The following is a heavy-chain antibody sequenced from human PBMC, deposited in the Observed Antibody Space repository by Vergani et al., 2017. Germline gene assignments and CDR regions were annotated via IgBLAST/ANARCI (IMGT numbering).Heavy chain of an antibody. CDR3: ARARTVTTWGVCAFDI. CDR2: IKQDGSEK. V-gene: IGHV3-7*01. CDR1: GFTFSSYW. D-gene: IGHD4-17*01. J-gene: IGHJ3*02. Sequence: EVQLVESGGGLVQPGGSLRLSCAASGFTFSSYWMSWVRQAPGKGLEWVANIKQDGSEKYYVDSVKGRFTISRDNAKNSLYLQMNSLRAEDTAVYYCARARTVTTWGVCAFDIWGQGTMVTVSS.